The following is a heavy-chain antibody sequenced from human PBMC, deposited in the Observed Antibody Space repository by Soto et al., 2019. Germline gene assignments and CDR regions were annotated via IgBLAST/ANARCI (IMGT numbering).Heavy chain of an antibody. CDR3: ARWDPVLFHFDF. D-gene: IGHD1-26*01. V-gene: IGHV4-59*01. J-gene: IGHJ4*02. Sequence: SETLSLTCTVSGASITSNYWSWIRQPPGKGLEWIGHIYYRGTANYNPSLKSRVTVSADTSKNQFSLKLSSVTAADTAVYCCARWDPVLFHFDFWGQGALVTVSS. CDR1: GASITSNY. CDR2: IYYRGTA.